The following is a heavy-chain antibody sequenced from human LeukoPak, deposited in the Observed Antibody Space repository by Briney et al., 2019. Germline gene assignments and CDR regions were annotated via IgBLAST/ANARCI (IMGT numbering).Heavy chain of an antibody. Sequence: PSETLSLTCTVSGGSISSSNYYWGWIRQPPGKGLEWIGSIYYSGSTYYNPSLKSRVTISVVTSKNQFSLKLSSVTAADTAVYYCARGGGSGWYGIDYWGQGTLVTVSS. CDR3: ARGGGSGWYGIDY. CDR1: GGSISSSNYY. J-gene: IGHJ4*02. D-gene: IGHD6-19*01. CDR2: IYYSGST. V-gene: IGHV4-39*01.